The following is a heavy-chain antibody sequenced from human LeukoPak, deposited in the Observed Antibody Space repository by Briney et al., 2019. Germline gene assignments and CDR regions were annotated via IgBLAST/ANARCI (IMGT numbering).Heavy chain of an antibody. J-gene: IGHJ4*02. CDR2: INHSGSP. V-gene: IGHV4-34*01. CDR3: TRGSRENYPATDY. CDR1: GGSFSGFY. D-gene: IGHD1-7*01. Sequence: PSETLSPTCAVFGGSFSGFYWSWIRQSPGKGLEWIGEINHSGSPDYNPSLKSRVTISVDTSKNQFSLKLTSVTAADTVVYYCTRGSRENYPATDYWGQGILVTVSS.